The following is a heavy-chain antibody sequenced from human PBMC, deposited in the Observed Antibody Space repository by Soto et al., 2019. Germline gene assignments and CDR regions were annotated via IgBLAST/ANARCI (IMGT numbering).Heavy chain of an antibody. CDR2: IYYSGS. CDR1: GGSISSNC. Sequence: SETLSLTCTVSGGSISSNCWSWIRQPPGKGLEWIGYIYYSGSNYNPSLKSRVTISVDTSTNQFSLKLNPVTAADTAVYYCARYYYDSGSYFDYWGQGTLVTVSS. V-gene: IGHV4-59*01. CDR3: ARYYYDSGSYFDY. J-gene: IGHJ4*02. D-gene: IGHD3-10*01.